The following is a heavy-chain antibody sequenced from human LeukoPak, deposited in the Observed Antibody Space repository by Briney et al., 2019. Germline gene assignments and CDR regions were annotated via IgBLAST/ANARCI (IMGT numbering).Heavy chain of an antibody. CDR2: IKWYGVST. V-gene: IGHV3-20*04. CDR3: ATYRQVLLPFES. Sequence: GGSLRLSCAASGFTFDDYGMSWVRQVPGKGLEWVSGIKWYGVSTGYADSVKGRFTISRDNSKSTLSLQMNSLRAEDTAIYYCATYRQVLLPFESWGQGTLVTVSS. D-gene: IGHD2-8*02. J-gene: IGHJ4*02. CDR1: GFTFDDYG.